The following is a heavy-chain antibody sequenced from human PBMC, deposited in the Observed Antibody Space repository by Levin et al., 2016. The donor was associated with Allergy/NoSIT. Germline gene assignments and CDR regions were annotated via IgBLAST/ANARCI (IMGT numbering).Heavy chain of an antibody. J-gene: IGHJ4*02. Sequence: WIRQPPGKGLEWVAAIWFDGTNKFHADSVKGRFTVSRDNSKNTLSLQMNSLRVDDTAIYYCVRENGMAHDGGGDFDFWGQGTLVTVSS. CDR3: VRENGMAHDGGGDFDF. D-gene: IGHD6-13*01. V-gene: IGHV3-33*01. CDR2: IWFDGTNK.